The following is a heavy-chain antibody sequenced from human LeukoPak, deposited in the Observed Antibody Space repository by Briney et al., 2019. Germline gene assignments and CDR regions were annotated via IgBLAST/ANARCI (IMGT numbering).Heavy chain of an antibody. CDR3: ARGSYYYDSSGYPFDY. CDR1: GFTFDDYG. J-gene: IGHJ4*02. Sequence: GGSLRLSCAASGFTFDDYGMSWVRQAPGKGVEWVSGINWNGGSTVYADSVKGRFTSSRDNGKNSLYLQMNSLRAEDTALYYCARGSYYYDSSGYPFDYWGQGTLVTVSS. D-gene: IGHD3-22*01. CDR2: INWNGGST. V-gene: IGHV3-20*04.